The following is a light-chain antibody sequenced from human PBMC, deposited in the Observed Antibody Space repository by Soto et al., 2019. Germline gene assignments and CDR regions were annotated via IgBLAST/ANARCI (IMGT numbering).Light chain of an antibody. CDR1: QSVSTNY. CDR2: GAS. Sequence: EIVLTQSPGTLSLSPGERATLSCRASQSVSTNYLARYQHKPGQAPRLRIDGASSRATDIPDSSSGSGSGTDFTVIVSRLEPEDFAVYCGQQYGTSPPTVGTGNKVDLK. CDR3: QQYGTSPPT. V-gene: IGKV3-20*01. J-gene: IGKJ3*01.